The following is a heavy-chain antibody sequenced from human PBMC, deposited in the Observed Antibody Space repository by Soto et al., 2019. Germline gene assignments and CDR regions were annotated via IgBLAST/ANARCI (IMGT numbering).Heavy chain of an antibody. J-gene: IGHJ3*02. CDR2: ISGSGGST. V-gene: IGHV3-23*01. Sequence: GGSLRLSCAASGFTFSSYAMSWVRQAPGKGLEWVSAISGSGGSTYYADSVRGRFTISRDNSKNTLYLQMNSLRAEDTAVYFCAKGGYYSLFDIWGQGTMVTVSS. D-gene: IGHD3-16*01. CDR1: GFTFSSYA. CDR3: AKGGYYSLFDI.